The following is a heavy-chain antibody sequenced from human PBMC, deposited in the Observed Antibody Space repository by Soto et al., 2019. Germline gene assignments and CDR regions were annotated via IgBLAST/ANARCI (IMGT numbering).Heavy chain of an antibody. CDR1: GYIFSANY. J-gene: IGHJ5*02. V-gene: IGHV1-2*02. D-gene: IGHD3-3*01. CDR2: INPHSGAT. CDR3: VRAPALCFSSWFDP. Sequence: GASVKVSCKASGYIFSANYIHWVRQAPGQGLEWLGWINPHSGATNYEQKFLGRVTMSADTSASTAYMDLARLKSDDTAVYYCVRAPALCFSSWFDPWGRGTLVTVSS.